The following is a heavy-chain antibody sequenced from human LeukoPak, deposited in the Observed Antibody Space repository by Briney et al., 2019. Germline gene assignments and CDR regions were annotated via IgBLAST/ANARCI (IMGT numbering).Heavy chain of an antibody. J-gene: IGHJ5*02. CDR3: ARSHSSTLTWSDP. Sequence: GESLKISCKGSGYSFATYWIAWVRQTPRKGLEWMGIIYPRDSDTKYNPSFQGQVSISADKSISTAYLQWNSLQASDTAIYYCARSHSSTLTWSDPWGQGTLVSVSS. CDR2: IYPRDSDT. CDR1: GYSFATYW. V-gene: IGHV5-51*01.